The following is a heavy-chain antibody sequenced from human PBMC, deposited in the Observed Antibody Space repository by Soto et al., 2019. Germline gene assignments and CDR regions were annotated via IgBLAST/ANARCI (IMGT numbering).Heavy chain of an antibody. J-gene: IGHJ4*02. CDR2: IWYDGSNK. V-gene: IGHV3-33*01. CDR3: ARGSPRAMGYFDY. D-gene: IGHD5-18*01. CDR1: GFTFSSYG. Sequence: PGGSLRLSCAASGFTFSSYGMHWVRQAPGKGLEWVAVIWYDGSNKYYADSVKGRFTISRDNSKNTLYLQMNSLRAEDTAVYYCARGSPRAMGYFDYWGQGTLVTVSS.